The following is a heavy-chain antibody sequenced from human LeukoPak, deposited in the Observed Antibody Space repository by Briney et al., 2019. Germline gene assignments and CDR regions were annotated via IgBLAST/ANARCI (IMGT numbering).Heavy chain of an antibody. D-gene: IGHD1-26*01. Sequence: QAGGSLRLSCAASGFTFTYYAMHWVRQAPGKGLEWVSVVSNDGSNQDYTDSVKGRFIISRDDSKSTVYLQMNSLRADDTAVYYCARVGEGAAKDWGQGTLVTVSS. J-gene: IGHJ4*02. V-gene: IGHV3-30*14. CDR2: VSNDGSNQ. CDR3: ARVGEGAAKD. CDR1: GFTFTYYA.